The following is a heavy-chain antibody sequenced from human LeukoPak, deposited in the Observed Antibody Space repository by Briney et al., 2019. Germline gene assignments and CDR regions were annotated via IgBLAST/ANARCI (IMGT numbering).Heavy chain of an antibody. CDR2: INSDGSST. CDR1: GFTFSSYW. V-gene: IGHV3-74*01. CDR3: ARSARVVVTGH. J-gene: IGHJ4*02. Sequence: PGGSLRLSCAASGFTFSSYWMHWVRQAPGKGPVWVSRINSDGSSTSYADSVKGRFTISRDNAKNTLYLQMNSLRAEDTAVDYCARSARVVVTGHWGQGTLVTVSS. D-gene: IGHD2-21*02.